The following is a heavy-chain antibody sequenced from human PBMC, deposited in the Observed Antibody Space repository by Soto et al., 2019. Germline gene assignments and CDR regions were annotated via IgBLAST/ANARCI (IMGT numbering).Heavy chain of an antibody. CDR2: IYYSGST. D-gene: IGHD5-18*01. V-gene: IGHV4-61*08. J-gene: IGHJ5*02. CDR1: GGSVSSGGYY. Sequence: TVSGGSVSSGGYYWNWIRQPPGKGLEWIGYIYYSGSTNYNPSLKSRVTISVDTSKNQFSLRLSSVTAADTAFYYCARSRPSVYTYGLEGWFGPWGQGSLVTVSS. CDR3: ARSRPSVYTYGLEGWFGP.